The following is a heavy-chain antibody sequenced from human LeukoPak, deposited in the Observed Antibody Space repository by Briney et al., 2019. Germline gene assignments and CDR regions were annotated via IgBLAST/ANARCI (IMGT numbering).Heavy chain of an antibody. D-gene: IGHD6-19*01. Sequence: ASVKVSCKASGYTFTSYYIHWVRQAPGQGLEWMGIINPGGGSTSYAQKFQGRVTMTRDMSTSTVYMELSSLRSEDTAVYYCARDKGIAVAGKEDYFDYWGQGTLVTVSS. CDR1: GYTFTSYY. CDR3: ARDKGIAVAGKEDYFDY. CDR2: INPGGGST. J-gene: IGHJ4*02. V-gene: IGHV1-46*01.